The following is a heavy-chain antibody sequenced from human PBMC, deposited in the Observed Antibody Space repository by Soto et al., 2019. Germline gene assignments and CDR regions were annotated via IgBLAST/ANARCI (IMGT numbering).Heavy chain of an antibody. CDR1: GGTFSSYA. CDR3: VERGIPAAMPSSYYYGTDV. CDR2: IIPIFGTA. V-gene: IGHV1-69*13. Sequence: SVKVSCKASGGTFSSYAISWVRQAPGQGLEWMGGIIPIFGTANYAQKFQGRVTITADESTSTAYMELSSLRSEDTAVYYCVERGIPAAMPSSYYYGTDVWGQGTTVTLSS. D-gene: IGHD2-2*01. J-gene: IGHJ6*02.